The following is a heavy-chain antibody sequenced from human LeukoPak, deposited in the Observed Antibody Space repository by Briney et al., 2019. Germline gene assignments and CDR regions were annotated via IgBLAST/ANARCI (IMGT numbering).Heavy chain of an antibody. D-gene: IGHD2-15*01. CDR2: ISAYNGNT. Sequence: ASVKVSCKASGYTFTSYGISWVRQAPGQGLEWMGWISAYNGNTNYAQKLQGRVTMTTDTSTSTAYMELRSMRSDDTAVYYCARDPPVYCSGGSCYGDYWGQGTLVTVSS. CDR1: GYTFTSYG. CDR3: ARDPPVYCSGGSCYGDY. V-gene: IGHV1-18*01. J-gene: IGHJ4*02.